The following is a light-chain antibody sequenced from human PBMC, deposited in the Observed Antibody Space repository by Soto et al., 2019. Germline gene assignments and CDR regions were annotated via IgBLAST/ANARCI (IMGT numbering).Light chain of an antibody. J-gene: IGKJ1*01. CDR3: QQYGSSPQT. Sequence: EIVLTQSPGTLSLSPGERATVSCRASESVRSAYLAWYQQKPGQAPRLLMYGASRRATGIPDRFSGSGSGTDFTLTISRLEPEDFAVYYCQQYGSSPQTFGQGTKVEI. CDR1: ESVRSAY. V-gene: IGKV3-20*01. CDR2: GAS.